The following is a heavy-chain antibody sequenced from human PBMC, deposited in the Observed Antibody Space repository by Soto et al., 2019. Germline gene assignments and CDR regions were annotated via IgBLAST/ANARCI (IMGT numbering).Heavy chain of an antibody. Sequence: GGSLRLSCAASGFTFSSYAMSWVRQAPGKGLEWVSAISGSGGSTYYADSVKGRFTISRDNSKNTLYLQMNSLRAEDTAVYYCAQGGYIYYGMDVWGQGTTVTVSS. J-gene: IGHJ6*02. CDR2: ISGSGGST. CDR1: GFTFSSYA. CDR3: AQGGYIYYGMDV. D-gene: IGHD5-12*01. V-gene: IGHV3-23*01.